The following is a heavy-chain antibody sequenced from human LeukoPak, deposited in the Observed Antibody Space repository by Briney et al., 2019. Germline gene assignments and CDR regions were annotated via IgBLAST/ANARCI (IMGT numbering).Heavy chain of an antibody. CDR2: INHNGNVN. CDR1: GFTFSSYW. CDR3: AKQSAGSAAWYSLHYDF. V-gene: IGHV3-7*03. D-gene: IGHD6-13*01. J-gene: IGHJ4*02. Sequence: GGSLRLSCAASGFTFSSYWMNWARQAPGKGLEWVASINHNGNVNYYVDSVKGRFTISRDNAMNSLYLQMNGLRAEDTAVYFCAKQSAGSAAWYSLHYDFWGQGTLVTVSS.